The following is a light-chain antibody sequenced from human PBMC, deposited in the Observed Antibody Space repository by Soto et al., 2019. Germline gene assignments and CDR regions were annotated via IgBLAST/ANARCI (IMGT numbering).Light chain of an antibody. CDR1: QGISSY. CDR3: QQRSSWPFT. Sequence: AIRMTQSPSSLSASTGDRVTITCRASQGISSYLAWYQQKPGKAPKLLIYAASTLQSGVPSRFSGSGSGTDFTLTISCLQSEDFAVYYCQQRSSWPFTFGPGTKVDIK. J-gene: IGKJ3*01. CDR2: AAS. V-gene: IGKV1-8*01.